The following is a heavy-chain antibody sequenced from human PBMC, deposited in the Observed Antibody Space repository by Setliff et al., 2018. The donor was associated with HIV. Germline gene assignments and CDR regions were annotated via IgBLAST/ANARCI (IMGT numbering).Heavy chain of an antibody. D-gene: IGHD2-8*01. V-gene: IGHV3-30*02. CDR1: GFAFSSYG. Sequence: PGESLKISCAASGFAFSSYGMHWVRQAPGKGLEWVAFILHDGSDKDCSDSVKGRFTISRDNSKNTLYLQMNSLRTEDTAVYYCTKNLYTSRGSPLDYWGQG. J-gene: IGHJ4*02. CDR3: TKNLYTSRGSPLDY. CDR2: ILHDGSDK.